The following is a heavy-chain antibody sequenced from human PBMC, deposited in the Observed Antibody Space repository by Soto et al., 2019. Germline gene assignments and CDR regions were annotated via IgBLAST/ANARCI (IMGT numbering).Heavy chain of an antibody. CDR1: GFTFSTYG. J-gene: IGHJ6*03. CDR2: YGGSGGSR. CDR3: VKCRGRAYPYYYMDV. D-gene: IGHD3-10*01. Sequence: DVQLLESGGGLVQWGGSLRLSCVTSGFTFSTYGMTWVRQAPGKGLEWVSYGGSGGSRSYAESVKGRFTISRDNSKNTLSLEMNSLRAEDTATYYCVKCRGRAYPYYYMDVWGKGTTVTVSS. V-gene: IGHV3-23*01.